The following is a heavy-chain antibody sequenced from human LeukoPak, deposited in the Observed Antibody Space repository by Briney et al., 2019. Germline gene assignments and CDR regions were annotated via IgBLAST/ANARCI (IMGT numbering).Heavy chain of an antibody. CDR2: MYSDTST. J-gene: IGHJ4*02. Sequence: GGSLRLSCAASGFTVSSKYMCWVRQAPGKGLEWDSVMYSDTSTFYADSVKGRFTISRDNSKNTLYLQMNSLRAEDTGVYYCARVQGSGLFRWYWGQGTVVTVSS. CDR3: ARVQGSGLFRWY. D-gene: IGHD2-15*01. V-gene: IGHV3-66*01. CDR1: GFTVSSKY.